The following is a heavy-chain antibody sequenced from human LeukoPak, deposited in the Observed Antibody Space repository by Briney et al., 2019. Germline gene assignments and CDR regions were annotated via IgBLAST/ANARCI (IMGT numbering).Heavy chain of an antibody. J-gene: IGHJ6*02. V-gene: IGHV1-24*01. CDR3: ATRDIVVVPAAMPPMRPYYYGMDV. CDR2: FDPEDGET. Sequence: ASVKVSCKVSGYTLTKLSMHWVRQAPGKGLEWMGGFDPEDGETIYAQKFQGRVTMTEDTSTDTAYMELSSLRSEDTAVYYCATRDIVVVPAAMPPMRPYYYGMDVWGQGTTVTVSS. CDR1: GYTLTKLS. D-gene: IGHD2-2*01.